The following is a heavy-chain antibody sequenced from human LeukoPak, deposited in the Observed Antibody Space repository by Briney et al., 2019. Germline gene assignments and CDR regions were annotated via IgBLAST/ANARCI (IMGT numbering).Heavy chain of an antibody. J-gene: IGHJ4*02. CDR2: LNIDGTKA. V-gene: IGHV3-74*01. CDR3: ARGIYGDPPAIDQ. Sequence: GGSLRLSCTASGFTFNSFCMHWVRQVPGKGLEWVSRLNIDGTKATYAEFVEGRFPVSRDNTKNMVWLQMNSLRVDDTAVYYCARGIYGDPPAIDQWGQGTLVTVSS. D-gene: IGHD4-17*01. CDR1: GFTFNSFC.